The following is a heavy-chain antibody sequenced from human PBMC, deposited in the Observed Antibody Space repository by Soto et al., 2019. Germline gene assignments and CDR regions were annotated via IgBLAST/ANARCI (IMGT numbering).Heavy chain of an antibody. CDR2: IYYSGST. J-gene: IGHJ4*02. CDR1: GGSTSSSSYY. Sequence: SETLSLTCTVSGGSTSSSSYYGGWIRQPPGKGLEWIGSIYYSGSTYYNPSLKSRVTISVDTSKNQFSLKLSSVTAADTAVYYCARHEWITAQTYYFDPWGPGTLVTLSS. D-gene: IGHD1-20*01. V-gene: IGHV4-39*01. CDR3: ARHEWITAQTYYFDP.